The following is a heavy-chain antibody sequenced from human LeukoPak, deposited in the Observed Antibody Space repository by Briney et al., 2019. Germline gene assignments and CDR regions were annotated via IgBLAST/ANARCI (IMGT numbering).Heavy chain of an antibody. J-gene: IGHJ4*02. V-gene: IGHV4-34*01. D-gene: IGHD4-23*01. CDR3: ASGRSAVGHFDY. Sequence: SEPLSLTCAVYGGSLGGYYWSWIREPPGEGLEWIGEINHSGSTNYNPSLKSRVTISVHTSKNQFSMKLSSVTAADTAVYYCASGRSAVGHFDYWGQGTLVTVSS. CDR1: GGSLGGYY. CDR2: INHSGST.